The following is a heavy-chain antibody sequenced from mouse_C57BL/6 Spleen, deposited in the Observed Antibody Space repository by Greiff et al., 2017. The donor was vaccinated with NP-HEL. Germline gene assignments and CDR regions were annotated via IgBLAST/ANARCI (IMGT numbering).Heavy chain of an antibody. Sequence: QVQLKESGPGLVQPSQSLSITCTVSGFSLTSYGVHWVRQSPGKGLEWLGVIWSGGSTDYNAAFISRLSISKDNSKSQVFFKMNSLQADDTAIYYCARNYGSRYWYFDVWGTGTTVTVSS. CDR3: ARNYGSRYWYFDV. CDR2: IWSGGST. CDR1: GFSLTSYG. V-gene: IGHV2-2*01. D-gene: IGHD1-1*01. J-gene: IGHJ1*03.